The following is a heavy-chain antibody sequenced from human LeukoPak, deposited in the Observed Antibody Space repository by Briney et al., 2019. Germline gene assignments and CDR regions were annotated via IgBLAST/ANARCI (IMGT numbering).Heavy chain of an antibody. J-gene: IGHJ4*02. CDR1: GGSISSGGYY. CDR3: ARARDVWGRYFDY. Sequence: SETLSLTCTVSGGSISSGGYYWSWIRQHPGKGLEWIGYIYYSGSTYYNPSLKSRVTISVDTSKNQFSLKLSSVTAADTAVYYCARARDVWGRYFDYWGQGTLVTVSS. CDR2: IYYSGST. V-gene: IGHV4-31*03. D-gene: IGHD3-16*01.